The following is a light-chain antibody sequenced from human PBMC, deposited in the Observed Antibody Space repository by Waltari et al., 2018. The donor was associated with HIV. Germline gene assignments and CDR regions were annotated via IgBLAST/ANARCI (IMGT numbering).Light chain of an antibody. Sequence: QPVVSQPLSASGTPGQNISISCSGDISNLGGNFVFWYQQRPGTATRLLIYRNDQRPSGVPDRFSGSKSATTASLAISGLRSEDEADYHCSTWDNSLSHCVFGGGTKVTVL. CDR2: RND. CDR1: ISNLGGNF. V-gene: IGLV1-47*01. J-gene: IGLJ3*02. CDR3: STWDNSLSHCV.